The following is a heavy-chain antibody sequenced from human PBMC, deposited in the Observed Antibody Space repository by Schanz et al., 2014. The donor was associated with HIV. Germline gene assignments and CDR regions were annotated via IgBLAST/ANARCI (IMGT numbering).Heavy chain of an antibody. Sequence: QMQLPESGPGLVKASETLSLTCLVSGGSISDYYWNWIRQPAGKGLEWIGRLHTSGSTNFNPSLKSRSTMSIDASKNHFSLKLSSFAAADTAIYYCARVPPPSKGLPWGDYYYGLDVWGQGTSVTVSS. D-gene: IGHD3-16*01. J-gene: IGHJ6*02. CDR1: GGSISDYY. CDR3: ARVPPPSKGLPWGDYYYGLDV. V-gene: IGHV4-4*07. CDR2: LHTSGST.